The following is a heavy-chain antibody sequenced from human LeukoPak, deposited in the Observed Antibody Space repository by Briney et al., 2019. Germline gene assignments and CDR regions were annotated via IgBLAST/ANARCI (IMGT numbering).Heavy chain of an antibody. CDR3: ARLGSSSFY. CDR2: ISSSSSTI. CDR1: GFTFSSYA. Sequence: GGSLRLSCAASGFTFSSYAMSWVRQAPGKGLEWVSYISSSSSTIYYADSVKGRFTISRDNAKNSLYLQMNSLRAEDTAVYYCARLGSSSFYWGQGTLVTVSS. V-gene: IGHV3-48*01. D-gene: IGHD6-6*01. J-gene: IGHJ4*02.